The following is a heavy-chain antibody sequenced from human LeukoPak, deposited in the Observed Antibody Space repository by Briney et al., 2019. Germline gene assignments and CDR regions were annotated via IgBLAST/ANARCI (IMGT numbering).Heavy chain of an antibody. CDR2: INPNSGGT. J-gene: IGHJ4*02. CDR1: GYTFTGYY. CDR3: ARGSDDFWSGYSPSY. Sequence: ASVKVSCKASGYTFTGYYMHWVRQAPGQGLEWMGWINPNSGGTNYAQKFQGRVTMTRDSSISTAYMELSRLRSDDTAVYYCARGSDDFWSGYSPSYWGQGTLVTVSS. V-gene: IGHV1-2*02. D-gene: IGHD3-3*01.